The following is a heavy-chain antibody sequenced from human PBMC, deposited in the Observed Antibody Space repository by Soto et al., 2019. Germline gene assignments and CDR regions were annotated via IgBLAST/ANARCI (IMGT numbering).Heavy chain of an antibody. V-gene: IGHV1-18*01. Sequence: GASVKVSCKASGYTFTSYDINWVRQATGQGLEWMGWISAYNGNTNYAQKLQGRVTMTTDTSTSTAYMELRSLRSDDTAVYYCARQPYLGYCSGGSCYSYFQHWGQGTLVTVSS. D-gene: IGHD2-15*01. J-gene: IGHJ1*01. CDR1: GYTFTSYD. CDR2: ISAYNGNT. CDR3: ARQPYLGYCSGGSCYSYFQH.